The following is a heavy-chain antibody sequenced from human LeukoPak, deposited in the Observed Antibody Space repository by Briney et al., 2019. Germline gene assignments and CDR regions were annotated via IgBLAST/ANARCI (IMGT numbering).Heavy chain of an antibody. Sequence: AASVKVSCKASGGTFSSYAISWVRQAPGQGLEWMGGIIPIFGTANYAQKFQGRVTITADESTRTAYMELSSLRSEDTAVYYCASWGFCGGDCYSGEYFQHWGQGTLVTVSS. V-gene: IGHV1-69*13. CDR2: IIPIFGTA. CDR3: ASWGFCGGDCYSGEYFQH. J-gene: IGHJ1*01. CDR1: GGTFSSYA. D-gene: IGHD2-21*01.